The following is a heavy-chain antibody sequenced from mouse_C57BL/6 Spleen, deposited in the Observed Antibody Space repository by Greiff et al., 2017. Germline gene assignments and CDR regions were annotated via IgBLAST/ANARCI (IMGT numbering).Heavy chain of an antibody. J-gene: IGHJ4*01. CDR2: IDPETGGT. V-gene: IGHV1-15*01. Sequence: QVQLKQSGAELVRPGASVTLSCKASGYTFTDYEMHWVKQTPVHGLEWIGAIDPETGGTAYNQKFKGKAILTADKSSSTAYMELRSLTSEDSAVYYCTRCSQLGRGAMDYWGQGTSVTVSS. CDR1: GYTFTDYE. D-gene: IGHD4-1*02. CDR3: TRCSQLGRGAMDY.